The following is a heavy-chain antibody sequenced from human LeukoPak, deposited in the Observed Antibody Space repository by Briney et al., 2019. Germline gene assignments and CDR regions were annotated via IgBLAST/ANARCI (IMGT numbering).Heavy chain of an antibody. CDR1: GYTFTDYD. J-gene: IGHJ6*03. V-gene: IGHV1-8*01. Sequence: ASVKVSCKASGYTFTDYDINWVRQATGQWLEWMGWMNPNSGNTGYTQKFQGRVTMTRNTSISTAYMELSSLRSEDTAVYYCAAGSRANYYYYMDVWGKGTTVTVSS. CDR3: AAGSRANYYYYMDV. CDR2: MNPNSGNT.